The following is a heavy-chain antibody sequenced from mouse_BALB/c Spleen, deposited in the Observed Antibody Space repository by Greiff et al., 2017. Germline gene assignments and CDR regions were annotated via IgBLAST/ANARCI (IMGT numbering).Heavy chain of an antibody. CDR2: ISYDGSN. CDR3: ARSYRYDFDY. CDR1: GYSITSGYY. J-gene: IGHJ2*01. V-gene: IGHV3-6*02. Sequence: EVKLMESGPGLVKPSQSLSLTCSVTGYSITSGYYWNWIRQFPGNKLEWMGYISYDGSNNYNPSLKNRISITRDTSKNQFFLKLNSVTTEDTATYYCARSYRYDFDYWGQGTTLTVSS. D-gene: IGHD2-14*01.